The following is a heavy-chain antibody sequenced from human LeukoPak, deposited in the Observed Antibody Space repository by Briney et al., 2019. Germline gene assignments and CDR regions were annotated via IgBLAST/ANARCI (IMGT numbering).Heavy chain of an antibody. D-gene: IGHD3-3*01. J-gene: IGHJ4*02. CDR1: GGSISSYC. V-gene: IGHV4-59*01. CDR3: VRSDDFWSGYYGY. CDR2: IFYSGST. Sequence: SETLSLTCTVSGGSISSYCWSWIRQPPGKGLEWIGYIFYSGSTNYNPSLKSRVTISVDTSKNQFSLKLSSVTAADTAVYYCVRSDDFWSGYYGYWGQGTLVTVSS.